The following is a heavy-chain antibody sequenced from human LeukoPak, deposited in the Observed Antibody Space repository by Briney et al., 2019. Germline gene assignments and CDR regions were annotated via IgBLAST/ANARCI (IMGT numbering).Heavy chain of an antibody. CDR2: IYPGDSDT. CDR3: ARQGHIVGGGWFDP. CDR1: GYSFSSYW. D-gene: IGHD2-15*01. Sequence: GESLKISCQGSGYSFSSYWIGWVRPRPGKAPGWMGVIYPGDSDTRYRPPFQGQVTMSADKSTNTAYLQWRSLRASDSAMYYCARQGHIVGGGWFDPWGQGTLVTVSS. J-gene: IGHJ5*02. V-gene: IGHV5-51*01.